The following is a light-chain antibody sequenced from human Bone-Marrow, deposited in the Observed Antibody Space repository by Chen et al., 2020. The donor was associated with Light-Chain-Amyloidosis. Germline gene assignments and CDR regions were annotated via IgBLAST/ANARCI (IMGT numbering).Light chain of an antibody. CDR1: DLPTKY. CDR2: RDT. J-gene: IGLJ2*01. CDR3: QSADSSGTYEVI. Sequence: SYELTQPPPVSVSPAPTARITCSGDDLPTKYAYWYKQKPGQAPVLVIHRDTERPSGISERFSGSSSGTTATLTISGVQAEDEADYHCQSADSSGTYEVIFGGGTKLTVL. V-gene: IGLV3-25*03.